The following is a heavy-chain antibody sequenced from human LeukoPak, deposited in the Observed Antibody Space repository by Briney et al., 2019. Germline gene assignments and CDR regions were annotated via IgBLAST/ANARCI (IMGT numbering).Heavy chain of an antibody. V-gene: IGHV4-31*03. CDR2: IYYSGST. CDR3: ATGAGGSYWAFDY. D-gene: IGHD1-26*01. J-gene: IGHJ4*02. CDR1: GGSISSGDNY. Sequence: SETLSLTCTVAGGSISSGDNYWSCIRQHPGKGLECIGYIYYSGSTFYNPSLKSRVTISLDTSKNQFSLKLSSVTAADTAVYYCATGAGGSYWAFDYWGQGTLVTVSS.